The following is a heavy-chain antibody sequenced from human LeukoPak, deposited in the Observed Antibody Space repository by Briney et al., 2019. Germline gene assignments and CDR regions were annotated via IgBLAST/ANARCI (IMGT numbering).Heavy chain of an antibody. CDR3: ARARGAVVTPFDY. J-gene: IGHJ4*02. D-gene: IGHD4-23*01. CDR2: IYYSGST. CDR1: DDSIRNYY. V-gene: IGHV4-59*12. Sequence: SETLSLTCTVSDDSIRNYYWSWVRQPPGKGLEWVGHIYYSGSTSYNPTLKSRVTMSVDTSKNQFSLKLSSVTAADTAVYYCARARGAVVTPFDYWGQGTLVTVSS.